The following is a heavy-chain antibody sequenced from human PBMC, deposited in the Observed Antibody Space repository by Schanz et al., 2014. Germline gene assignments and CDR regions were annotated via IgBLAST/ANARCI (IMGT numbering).Heavy chain of an antibody. CDR3: ARLSAYDYGAEAHGMDV. CDR2: ISRSGSNI. Sequence: EVQLVESGGGLVKPGGSLRLSCAASGFAFSAYSMNWVRQAPGKGLEWVASISRSGSNIYFPDSVKGRFSISRDNAKSSLYLQMNSLRAEDTAVYYCARLSAYDYGAEAHGMDVWGHGTTVTFSS. V-gene: IGHV3-21*01. CDR1: GFAFSAYS. D-gene: IGHD4-17*01. J-gene: IGHJ6*02.